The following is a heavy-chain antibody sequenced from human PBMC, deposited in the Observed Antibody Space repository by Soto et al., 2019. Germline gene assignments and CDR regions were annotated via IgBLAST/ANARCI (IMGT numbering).Heavy chain of an antibody. D-gene: IGHD6-13*01. V-gene: IGHV1-3*04. CDR1: GYTFTSYA. CDR2: INTAKEKT. Sequence: QVQLVQSGAEVKKPGASVKVSCKASGYTFTSYAMHWVRQAPGQRLEWMGWINTAKEKTKYSQKFQGRVTITRDTSASIVYMELSSLGSEDTAVYYCARGSSWSYFDYWGQGTLVTVSS. CDR3: ARGSSWSYFDY. J-gene: IGHJ4*02.